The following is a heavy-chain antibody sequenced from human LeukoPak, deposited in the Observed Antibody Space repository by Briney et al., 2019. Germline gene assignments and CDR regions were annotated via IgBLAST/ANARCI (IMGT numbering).Heavy chain of an antibody. J-gene: IGHJ5*02. D-gene: IGHD2-2*02. CDR3: AGAYRLGRFDP. Sequence: SETLSLTCTVSGGSISSGTYYWGWIRQPPGKGLECIGTIYYSGTTSYNPSLKSRVTISVDTSKNPFSLKLTSVSAADTAVYYCAGAYRLGRFDPWGQGTLVTVSS. V-gene: IGHV4-39*01. CDR1: GGSISSGTYY. CDR2: IYYSGTT.